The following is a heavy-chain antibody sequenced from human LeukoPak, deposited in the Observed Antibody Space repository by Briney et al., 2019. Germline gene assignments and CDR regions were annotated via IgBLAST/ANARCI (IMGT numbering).Heavy chain of an antibody. J-gene: IGHJ4*02. V-gene: IGHV4-30-2*01. CDR2: IYHSGST. CDR1: GGSISSGSYS. Sequence: SQTLSLTCTVSGGSISSGSYSWSWIRQPPGKGLEWIGYIYHSGSTYYNPSLKSRVTISVDRSKNQFSLKLSSVTAADTAVYYCARDQYGDYPTQSPYWGQGTLVTVSS. D-gene: IGHD4-17*01. CDR3: ARDQYGDYPTQSPY.